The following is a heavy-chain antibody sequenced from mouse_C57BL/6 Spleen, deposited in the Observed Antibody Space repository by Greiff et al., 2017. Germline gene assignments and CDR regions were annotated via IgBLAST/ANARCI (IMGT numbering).Heavy chain of an antibody. CDR2: ISSGGSYT. D-gene: IGHD3-2*02. V-gene: IGHV5-6*01. CDR3: ARHEGGSSGYGYFDY. CDR1: GFTFSSYG. Sequence: EVQLVESGGDLVKPGGSLKLSCAASGFTFSSYGMSWVRQTPDKRLEWVATISSGGSYTYYPDSVKGRFTISRDNAKNTLYLQMSSLKSEDTAMYYCARHEGGSSGYGYFDYWGQGTTLTVSS. J-gene: IGHJ2*01.